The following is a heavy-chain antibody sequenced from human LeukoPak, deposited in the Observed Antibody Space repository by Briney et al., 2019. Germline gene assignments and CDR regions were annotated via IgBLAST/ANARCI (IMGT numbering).Heavy chain of an antibody. V-gene: IGHV3-53*01. CDR3: ARIGDYVESSYFFDY. D-gene: IGHD3-16*01. J-gene: IGHJ4*02. Sequence: GGSLRLSCAASGFIVSSNYMSWVRQAPGKGLEWGAVIYSGGSTYHTDSVTGRFTISRDNSENTLYLQMNSLIAEDTAVYYCARIGDYVESSYFFDYWGQGTLVTVSS. CDR1: GFIVSSNY. CDR2: IYSGGST.